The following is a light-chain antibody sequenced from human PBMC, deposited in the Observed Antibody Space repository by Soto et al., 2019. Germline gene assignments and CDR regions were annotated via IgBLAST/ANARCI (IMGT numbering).Light chain of an antibody. J-gene: IGKJ3*01. CDR3: LQHDDSPFT. CDR1: QTIRSNF. CDR2: GAS. Sequence: EVVLTQSPVALSLSPGERATLSCRASQTIRSNFLAWYQHKPRQAPSILISGASTTATGIPARFSGSGSGTEFTLTICRLEPEDFSVYFCLQHDDSPFTFGPGTKVDI. V-gene: IGKV3-20*01.